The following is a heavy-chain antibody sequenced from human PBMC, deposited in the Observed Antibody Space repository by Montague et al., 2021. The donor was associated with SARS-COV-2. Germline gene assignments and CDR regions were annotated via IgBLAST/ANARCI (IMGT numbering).Heavy chain of an antibody. J-gene: IGHJ4*02. D-gene: IGHD6-19*01. CDR2: PHYRTKKYS. Sequence: CAISGDSVAELRRSSDEHTYELQSPDHLVCSPHYRTKKYSDYAPSVRGRLTVNPDASKNEFSLELNYVTPEDTAVYYCVRYSGWFYFDFWGQGTLVTVSS. CDR1: GDSVAELRRS. CDR3: VRYSGWFYFDF. V-gene: IGHV6-1*01.